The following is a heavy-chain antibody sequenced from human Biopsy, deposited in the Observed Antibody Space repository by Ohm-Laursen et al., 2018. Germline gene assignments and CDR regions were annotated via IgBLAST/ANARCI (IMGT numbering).Heavy chain of an antibody. CDR3: AKSHCSNLNCPDDALDV. CDR1: GYTFSGYY. V-gene: IGHV1-2*02. J-gene: IGHJ3*01. Sequence: GSSVKVSCKASGYTFSGYYIHWVRQAPGQGLEWMGWVNPDSGVTNFALKVQDRVTMTRDTSLNTAYLELSRLTSHDTAVYYCAKSHCSNLNCPDDALDVWGQGTVVTVSS. CDR2: VNPDSGVT. D-gene: IGHD2-8*01.